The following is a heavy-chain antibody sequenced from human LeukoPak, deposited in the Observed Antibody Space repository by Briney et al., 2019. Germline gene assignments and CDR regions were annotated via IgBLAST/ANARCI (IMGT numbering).Heavy chain of an antibody. V-gene: IGHV1-2*02. CDR2: VFPHSGDT. J-gene: IGHJ1*01. CDR1: VYTFTDYY. CDR3: ARPPRDLVSAAPFPF. D-gene: IGHD5/OR15-5a*01. Sequence: GASVTVSCKASVYTFTDYYIHWVRQAPGEGLEWVGWVFPHSGDTYYAQRFHGRVAMTTDTSINTAYMEVYRLKSDDTGVYFCARPPRDLVSAAPFPFWGQGTLVTVSS.